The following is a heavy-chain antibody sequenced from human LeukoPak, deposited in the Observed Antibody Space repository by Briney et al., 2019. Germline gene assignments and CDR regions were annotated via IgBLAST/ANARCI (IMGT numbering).Heavy chain of an antibody. CDR3: AKDLEGYYGSGTIDY. V-gene: IGHV3-23*01. CDR2: ISGSGGST. Sequence: GGSLRLSCAASGFTFSSYAMSWVRQAPGKGLEWVSAISGSGGSTYYADSVKGQFTISRDNSKNTLYLQMNSLRAEDTAVYYCAKDLEGYYGSGTIDYWGQGTLVTVSS. D-gene: IGHD3-10*01. J-gene: IGHJ4*02. CDR1: GFTFSSYA.